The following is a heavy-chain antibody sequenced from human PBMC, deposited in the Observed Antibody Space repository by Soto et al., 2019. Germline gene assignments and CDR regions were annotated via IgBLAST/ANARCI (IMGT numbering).Heavy chain of an antibody. CDR1: GYTFTGYY. CDR2: INPNSGGT. V-gene: IGHV1-2*02. D-gene: IGHD2-15*01. CDR3: ARDGGLVDADY. Sequence: ASVKVSCKTSGYTFTGYYMHWVRQAPGQGLEWMGWINPNSGGTNYAQKFQGRVTITADESTSTAYMELSSLRSEDTAVYYCARDGGLVDADYWGQGTLVTVSS. J-gene: IGHJ4*02.